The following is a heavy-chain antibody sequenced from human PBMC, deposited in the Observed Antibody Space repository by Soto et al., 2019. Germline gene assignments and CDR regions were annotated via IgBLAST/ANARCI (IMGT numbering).Heavy chain of an antibody. Sequence: SVKVSCKASGGTFGSYSISWARHAPGQGLEWMGRIIPILGIANYAQKFQGRVTITADKSTSTAYMELSSLRSEDTAVYYCARDPETTGTTAQFNWGQGTLVTVSS. J-gene: IGHJ4*02. V-gene: IGHV1-69*04. D-gene: IGHD1-1*01. CDR2: IIPILGIA. CDR3: ARDPETTGTTAQFN. CDR1: GGTFGSYS.